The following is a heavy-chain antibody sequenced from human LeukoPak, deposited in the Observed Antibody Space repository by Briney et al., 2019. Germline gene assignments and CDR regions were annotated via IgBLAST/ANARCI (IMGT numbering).Heavy chain of an antibody. D-gene: IGHD3-10*01. J-gene: IGHJ6*03. CDR1: GFTFTTYA. CDR2: ISGSGDNT. V-gene: IGHV3-23*01. CDR3: AKDGVIMVRGLLYHYYYYMDV. Sequence: SGGSLRLSCAASGFTFTTYAMNWVRQAPGKGLEWVSAISGSGDNTYYADSVKGRFTISRDNSKNTLYLQMSSLRAEDTAVYYCAKDGVIMVRGLLYHYYYYMDVWGKGTTVTVSS.